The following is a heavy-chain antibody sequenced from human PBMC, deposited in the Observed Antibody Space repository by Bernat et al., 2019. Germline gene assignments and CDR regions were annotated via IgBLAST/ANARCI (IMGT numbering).Heavy chain of an antibody. Sequence: QVQLVESGGGVVQPGRSLRLSCAASGFTFSSYGMHWVRQAPGKGLEWVAVISYDGSNKYYADSVKGRFTISRDNSKNTLYLQMNSLRAEDTAVYYCAKDPAIRPLYYYYGMDVWGQGTTVTVSS. V-gene: IGHV3-30*18. CDR3: AKDPAIRPLYYYYGMDV. CDR1: GFTFSSYG. CDR2: ISYDGSNK. D-gene: IGHD2-2*02. J-gene: IGHJ6*02.